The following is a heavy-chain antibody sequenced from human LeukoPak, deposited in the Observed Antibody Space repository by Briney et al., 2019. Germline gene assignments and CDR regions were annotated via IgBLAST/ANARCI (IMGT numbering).Heavy chain of an antibody. CDR3: ARDDTDYYDSSGYYPTW. J-gene: IGHJ4*02. D-gene: IGHD3-22*01. CDR1: GGTFSSYA. Sequence: ASVKVSCKASGGTFSSYAINWVRQAPGQGLEWMGRIIPILGIANSAQKFQGRVTITADKSTSTAYMELSSLRSEDTAVYYCARDDTDYYDSSGYYPTWWGQGTLVTVSS. V-gene: IGHV1-69*04. CDR2: IIPILGIA.